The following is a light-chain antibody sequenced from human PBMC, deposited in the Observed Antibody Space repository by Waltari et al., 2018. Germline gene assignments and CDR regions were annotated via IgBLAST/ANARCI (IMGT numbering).Light chain of an antibody. Sequence: DVVMTQSPLSLPVILGQPASISCRTSESPVSSDGNTYLNWFQQRPGQPPRHLIFKVSNRDSGVPDRFSGSGSCTDFTLRISMVEAEDVWVYYCMQGIHRPWTFGQGTKVEIK. CDR2: KVS. J-gene: IGKJ1*01. CDR3: MQGIHRPWT. V-gene: IGKV2-30*01. CDR1: ESPVSSDGNTY.